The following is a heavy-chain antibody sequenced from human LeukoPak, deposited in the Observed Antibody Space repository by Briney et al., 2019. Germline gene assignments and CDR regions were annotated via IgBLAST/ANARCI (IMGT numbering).Heavy chain of an antibody. CDR2: ISGSGGTT. CDR1: GFTFSSFA. Sequence: PGGSLRLSCAASGFTFSSFAMNWVRRAPGKGLEWVASISGSGGTTYYAGSVKGRFTISRDNSKNTLFLQMNSLRADDTAIYYCAKRDFWGQGTLVTVSS. J-gene: IGHJ4*02. CDR3: AKRDF. V-gene: IGHV3-23*01.